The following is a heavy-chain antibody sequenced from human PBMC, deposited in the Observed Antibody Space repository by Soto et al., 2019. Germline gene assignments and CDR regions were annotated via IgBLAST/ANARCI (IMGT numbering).Heavy chain of an antibody. J-gene: IGHJ4*02. Sequence: EVQLLESGGGLVQPGGSLRLSCAASGFTFSSYAMNWGRQAPGKGLEWVSSVSGGGDGTYYADSVKGRFTISRDNSKNTLYLQMNSLRAQDTAVYFCTKGPIFGVVTHYFDPWGQGTLVTVSS. CDR3: TKGPIFGVVTHYFDP. CDR1: GFTFSSYA. CDR2: VSGGGDGT. V-gene: IGHV3-23*01. D-gene: IGHD3-3*01.